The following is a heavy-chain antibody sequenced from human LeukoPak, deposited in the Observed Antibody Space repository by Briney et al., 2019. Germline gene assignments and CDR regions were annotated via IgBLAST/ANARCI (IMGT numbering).Heavy chain of an antibody. J-gene: IGHJ4*02. CDR2: IYSTGST. Sequence: SETLSLTCTVSGGSISSYYWSWIRQPAGKGLEWIGRIYSTGSTNYNPSLQSRVTMSVDTSKNQFSLRLRSVTAADTAVYYCARQIASAGTAGFDFWGQGAQVTVSP. CDR1: GGSISSYY. CDR3: ARQIASAGTAGFDF. V-gene: IGHV4-4*07. D-gene: IGHD6-13*01.